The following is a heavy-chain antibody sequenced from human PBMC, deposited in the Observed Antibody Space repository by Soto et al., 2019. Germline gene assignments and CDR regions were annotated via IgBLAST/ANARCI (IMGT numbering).Heavy chain of an antibody. Sequence: QVQLQQWGAGLLKPSETLSLTCAVYGGSFSGYYWSWIRQPPGKGLEWIGEINHSGSTNYNPSLKSRVTISVDTSKNQFSLKLSSVTAADTAVYYCARKRITMIVVVPRGWFDPWGQGTLVTVSS. CDR2: INHSGST. J-gene: IGHJ5*02. CDR3: ARKRITMIVVVPRGWFDP. CDR1: GGSFSGYY. D-gene: IGHD3-22*01. V-gene: IGHV4-34*01.